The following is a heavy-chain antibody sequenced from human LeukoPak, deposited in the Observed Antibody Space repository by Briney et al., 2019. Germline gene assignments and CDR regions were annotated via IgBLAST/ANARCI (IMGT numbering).Heavy chain of an antibody. CDR1: GGSIRNFY. D-gene: IGHD4-23*01. V-gene: IGHV4-59*01. J-gene: IGHJ5*01. CDR2: IYYGGTT. CDR3: ARNHGGWFDS. Sequence: SETLSLTCTVSGGSIRNFYWSWIRQPPGPGLEWIGYIYYGGTTKYNPSLKSRVTISVDTSKNQFSLKVNSVTAADTAAYYCARNHGGWFDSWGQGTLVTVSS.